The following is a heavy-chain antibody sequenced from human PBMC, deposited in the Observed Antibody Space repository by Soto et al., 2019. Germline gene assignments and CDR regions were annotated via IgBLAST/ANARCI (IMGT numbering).Heavy chain of an antibody. CDR2: ISYDGSNK. J-gene: IGHJ6*02. D-gene: IGHD3-9*01. Sequence: GGSLRLSCAASGFTFSSYAMHWVRQAPGKGLVWVAVISYDGSNKYYADSVKGRFTISRDNSKNTLYLQMNSLRAEDTAVYYCARERMYYDILTGYPEYYYYYYGMDVWGQGTTVTVSS. CDR3: ARERMYYDILTGYPEYYYYYYGMDV. CDR1: GFTFSSYA. V-gene: IGHV3-30-3*01.